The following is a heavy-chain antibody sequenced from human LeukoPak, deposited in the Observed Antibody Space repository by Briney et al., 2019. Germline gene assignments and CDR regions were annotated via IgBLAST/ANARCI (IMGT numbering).Heavy chain of an antibody. CDR3: ANPYYDFWSGYFY. J-gene: IGHJ4*01. CDR1: GFTFSSYA. CDR2: ISGSGGST. Sequence: PGGSLRLSCAASGFTFSSYAMSWVRQAPGKGLEWVSAISGSGGSTYYADSVKGRFTISRDNSESTLYLQMNSLRAEDTAVYYCANPYYDFWSGYFYWGQGTLVTVSS. V-gene: IGHV3-23*01. D-gene: IGHD3-3*01.